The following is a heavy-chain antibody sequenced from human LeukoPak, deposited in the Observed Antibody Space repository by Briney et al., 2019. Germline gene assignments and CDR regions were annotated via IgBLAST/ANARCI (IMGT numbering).Heavy chain of an antibody. V-gene: IGHV3-7*01. Sequence: PGGALRLSCAASGFTFGTYWMTWVRQAPGKGLEWVANIRPDAAEKNYVDSVKGRFTISRDNTRNSPYLQVNSLRVEDTAIYYCARSGPIDHWGQRTLVTVSS. CDR1: GFTFGTYW. CDR2: IRPDAAEK. D-gene: IGHD3-10*01. CDR3: ARSGPIDH. J-gene: IGHJ4*02.